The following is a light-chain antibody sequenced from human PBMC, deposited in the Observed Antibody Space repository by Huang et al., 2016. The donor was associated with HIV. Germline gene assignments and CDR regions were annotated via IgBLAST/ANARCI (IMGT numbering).Light chain of an antibody. Sequence: EIVLTQSPGTLSLSPGERVTLSCRASRSVASNYLAWYQQKPGQAPRLLIHGASSRATGIPDRFSGSGSGTDFTLTISRLEPEDFAVYYCQQYGSSYTFGQGTKLEIK. J-gene: IGKJ2*01. V-gene: IGKV3-20*01. CDR3: QQYGSSYT. CDR1: RSVASNY. CDR2: GAS.